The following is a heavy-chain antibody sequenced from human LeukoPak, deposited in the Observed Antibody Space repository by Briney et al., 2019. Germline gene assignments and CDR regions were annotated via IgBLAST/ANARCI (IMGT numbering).Heavy chain of an antibody. D-gene: IGHD5-18*01. Sequence: ASVTVSCTASGYTFTSYYMHWVRQAPGQGLEWMGIINPSGGSTSYAQKFQGRVTMTRDTSTSTVYMELSSLRSEDTAVYYCARDPLEVDTAMGPGRAFDIWGQGTMVTVSS. J-gene: IGHJ3*02. V-gene: IGHV1-46*01. CDR2: INPSGGST. CDR3: ARDPLEVDTAMGPGRAFDI. CDR1: GYTFTSYY.